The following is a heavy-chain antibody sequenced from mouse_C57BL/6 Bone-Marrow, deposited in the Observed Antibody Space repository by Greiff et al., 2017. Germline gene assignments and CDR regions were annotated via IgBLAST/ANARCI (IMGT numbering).Heavy chain of an antibody. Sequence: VKLMESGPELVKPGASVKISCKASGYTFTDYYINWVKQRPGQGLEWIGWIFPGSGSTYYNEKFKGKATLTVDKSSSTAYMLLSSLTSEDSAVYFCARGGYYGLEGFAYWGQGTLVTVSA. CDR3: ARGGYYGLEGFAY. J-gene: IGHJ3*01. D-gene: IGHD1-1*01. V-gene: IGHV1-75*01. CDR2: IFPGSGST. CDR1: GYTFTDYY.